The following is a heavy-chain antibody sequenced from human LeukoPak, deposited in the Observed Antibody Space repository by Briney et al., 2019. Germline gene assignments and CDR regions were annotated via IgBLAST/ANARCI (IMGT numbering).Heavy chain of an antibody. CDR3: ARAPTTVVTPYYFDY. CDR1: GGSISSYY. J-gene: IGHJ4*02. D-gene: IGHD4-23*01. V-gene: IGHV4-59*01. Sequence: SETLSLTCTVSGGSISSYYWSWIRQPPGKGLEWIGYIYNSGSTNHNPSLKSRVTISLDTSKNQFSLKLSSVTGADTAVYYCARAPTTVVTPYYFDYWGQGTLVTVSS. CDR2: IYNSGST.